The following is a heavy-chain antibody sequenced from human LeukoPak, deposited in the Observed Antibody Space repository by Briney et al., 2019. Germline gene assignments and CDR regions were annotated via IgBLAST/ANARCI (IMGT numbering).Heavy chain of an antibody. V-gene: IGHV3-73*01. CDR1: GFTFSDSA. Sequence: PGGSLRLSCAASGFTFSDSAMHWVRQASGKGLEWVGRIRNKTNSYATVYAASVKGRFTISREDSKNTAYLQMNSLRAEDTAVYYCAKSGYNRFDYWGQGTLVTVSS. CDR3: AKSGYNRFDY. D-gene: IGHD5-24*01. J-gene: IGHJ4*02. CDR2: IRNKTNSYAT.